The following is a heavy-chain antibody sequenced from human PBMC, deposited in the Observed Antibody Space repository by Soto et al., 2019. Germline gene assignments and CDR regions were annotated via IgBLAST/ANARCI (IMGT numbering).Heavy chain of an antibody. V-gene: IGHV3-23*01. J-gene: IGHJ4*02. CDR1: GFTFSSYA. Sequence: GGSLRLSCAASGFTFSSYAMSWVRQAPGKGLEWVSAISGSGGSTYYADSVKGRFTISRDNSKNTLYLQMNSLRAEDTAVYYCATSTELRFWYYFDYWGQGTLVTVSS. CDR3: ATSTELRFWYYFDY. D-gene: IGHD3-3*01. CDR2: ISGSGGST.